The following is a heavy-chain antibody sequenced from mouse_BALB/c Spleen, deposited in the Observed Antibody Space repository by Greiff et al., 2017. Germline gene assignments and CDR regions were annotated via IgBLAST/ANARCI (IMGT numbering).Heavy chain of an antibody. CDR1: GYAFTNYL. CDR3: ARALQYWYFDV. J-gene: IGHJ1*01. Sequence: VQLQESGAELVRPGTSVKVSCKASGYAFTNYLIEWVKQRPGQGLEWIGVINPGSGGTNYNEKFKGKATLTADKSSSTAYMQLSSLTSDDSAVYFCARALQYWYFDVWGAGTTGTVSS. CDR2: INPGSGGT. D-gene: IGHD2-1*01. V-gene: IGHV1-54*01.